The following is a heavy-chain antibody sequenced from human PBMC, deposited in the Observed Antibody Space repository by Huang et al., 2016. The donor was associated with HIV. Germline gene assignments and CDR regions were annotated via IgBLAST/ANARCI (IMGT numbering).Heavy chain of an antibody. D-gene: IGHD5-18*01. CDR3: ARPLLGYSNGYYFDN. CDR2: IYPGDSET. V-gene: IGHV5-51*03. J-gene: IGHJ4*02. Sequence: EVQLVQSGAEVNKPGESLKISCKGSGFSFTNYWIGWVRQMPGKGLEWMGLIYPGDSETTYSPAFRGQVTISADKSINTTYLQWNSLKASDSAMYYCARPLLGYSNGYYFDNWGQGTLVTVSS. CDR1: GFSFTNYW.